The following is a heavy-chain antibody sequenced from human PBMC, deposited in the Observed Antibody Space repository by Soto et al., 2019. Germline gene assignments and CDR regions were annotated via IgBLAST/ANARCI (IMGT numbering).Heavy chain of an antibody. J-gene: IGHJ4*02. CDR2: ISGSGGST. Sequence: EVQLLESGGGLVQPGESLRLSCAASGFTFSSSAMTWVRQAPGKELEWVSAISGSGGSTFYADSVKGRFTISRDNSKNTLYLQMNSLRAEDTAVYHCAQDQKWDPPHYLDHWGQGTLVTVSS. CDR3: AQDQKWDPPHYLDH. V-gene: IGHV3-23*01. CDR1: GFTFSSSA. D-gene: IGHD1-26*01.